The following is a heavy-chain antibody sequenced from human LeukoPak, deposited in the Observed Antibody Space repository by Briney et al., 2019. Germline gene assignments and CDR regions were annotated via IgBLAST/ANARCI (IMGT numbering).Heavy chain of an antibody. CDR1: GYTFTGYY. J-gene: IGHJ5*02. V-gene: IGHV1-2*02. CDR3: AREPDTAMVTYWFDP. D-gene: IGHD5-18*01. Sequence: ASVKVSCKASGYTFTGYYMHWVRQAPGQGLEWMGWINPNSGGTNYAQKFQGRVTMTRDTSISTAYMELSRLRSDDTAVYYCAREPDTAMVTYWFDPWGQGTLVTVSS. CDR2: INPNSGGT.